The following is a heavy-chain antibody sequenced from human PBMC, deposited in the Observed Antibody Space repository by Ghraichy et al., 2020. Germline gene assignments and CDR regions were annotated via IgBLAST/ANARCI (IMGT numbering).Heavy chain of an antibody. Sequence: SETLSLTCTVSGYSISSGYYWGWIRQPPGKGLEWIGSIYHSGSTYYNPSLKSRVTISVDTSKNQFSLKLSSVTAADTAVYYCAREWDLKDYWGQGTLVTVSS. J-gene: IGHJ4*02. D-gene: IGHD1-26*01. CDR2: IYHSGST. CDR1: GYSISSGYY. V-gene: IGHV4-38-2*02. CDR3: AREWDLKDY.